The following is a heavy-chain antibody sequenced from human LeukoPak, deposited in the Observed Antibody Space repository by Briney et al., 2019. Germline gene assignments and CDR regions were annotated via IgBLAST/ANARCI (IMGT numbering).Heavy chain of an antibody. J-gene: IGHJ4*02. CDR1: GFTFSSYG. D-gene: IGHD3-10*01. Sequence: GGSLRLSCAASGFTFSSYGMHWVRQAPGKGLEWVAVISYDGSNKYYADSVKGRFTISRDNSKNTLYLQMNSLRAEDTAVYYCARGGMVRGVKDFEYWGQGTLVTVSS. V-gene: IGHV3-30*03. CDR2: ISYDGSNK. CDR3: ARGGMVRGVKDFEY.